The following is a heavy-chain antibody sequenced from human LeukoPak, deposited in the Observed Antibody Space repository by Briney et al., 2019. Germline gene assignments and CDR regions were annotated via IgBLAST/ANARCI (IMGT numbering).Heavy chain of an antibody. CDR2: INPNSGGT. D-gene: IGHD1-26*01. V-gene: IGHV1-2*02. CDR3: AREPPRYRGPFDY. J-gene: IGHJ4*02. Sequence: ASVKVSCKASGYTLTGYYMHWVRRAPGQGLEWMGWINPNSGGTNYAQKFQGRVTMTRDTSISTAYMELSRLRSDDTAVYYCAREPPRYRGPFDYWGQGTLVTVSS. CDR1: GYTLTGYY.